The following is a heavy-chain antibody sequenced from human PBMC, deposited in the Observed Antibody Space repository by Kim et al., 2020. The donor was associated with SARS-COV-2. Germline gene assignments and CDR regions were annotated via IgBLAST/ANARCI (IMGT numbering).Heavy chain of an antibody. D-gene: IGHD6-19*01. CDR1: GGSISSYY. J-gene: IGHJ4*02. CDR2: IYYSGST. V-gene: IGHV4-59*01. CDR3: ARATRISGWLFDY. Sequence: SETLSLTCTVSGGSISSYYWSWIRQPPGKGLEWIGYIYYSGSTNYNPSLKSRVTISVDTSKNQFSLKLSSVTAADTAVYYCARATRISGWLFDYWGQGTLVTVSS.